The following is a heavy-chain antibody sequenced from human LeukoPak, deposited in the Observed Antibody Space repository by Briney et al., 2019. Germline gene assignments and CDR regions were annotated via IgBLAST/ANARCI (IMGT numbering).Heavy chain of an antibody. V-gene: IGHV4-34*01. CDR1: GGSFSGYY. D-gene: IGHD5-24*01. CDR2: INHSGST. J-gene: IGHJ6*03. Sequence: SETLSLTCAVYGGSFSGYYWSWIRQPPGKGLEWIGEINHSGSTNYNPSLKSRVTISVDTSKNQFSLKLSSVTAADTAIYFCARAGGMAYYYYHMDVWGKGTTVTVSS. CDR3: ARAGGMAYYYYHMDV.